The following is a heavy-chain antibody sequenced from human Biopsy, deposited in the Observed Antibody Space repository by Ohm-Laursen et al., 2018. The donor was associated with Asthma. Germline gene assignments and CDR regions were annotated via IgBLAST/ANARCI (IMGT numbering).Heavy chain of an antibody. J-gene: IGHJ4*02. CDR1: GFDFSDYT. CDR2: ISSLSRYK. CDR3: ARGDSSNWSHYYFDY. Sequence: SLRLSCSASGFDFSDYTMNWVRQAPGKGLEWVSSISSLSRYKYYSDSLRGRFTISRDYSKNTLYLQMHGLRAEDTAVYYCARGDSSNWSHYYFDYWGQGTLVTVSS. D-gene: IGHD3-22*01. V-gene: IGHV3-21*04.